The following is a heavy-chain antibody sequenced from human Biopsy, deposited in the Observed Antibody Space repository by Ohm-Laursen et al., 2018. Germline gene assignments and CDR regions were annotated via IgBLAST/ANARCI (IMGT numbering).Heavy chain of an antibody. Sequence: SVKVSCKASGGTFSSSAITWVRQAPGQGLEWMGGIVGIFRTAHYAQKFQGRVTITADEFMSTAYMELSSLRSEDTAVYYCARGGGYNWNNGWFDPWGQGTLVTVSS. D-gene: IGHD1/OR15-1a*01. V-gene: IGHV1-69*13. CDR3: ARGGGYNWNNGWFDP. J-gene: IGHJ5*02. CDR1: GGTFSSSA. CDR2: IVGIFRTA.